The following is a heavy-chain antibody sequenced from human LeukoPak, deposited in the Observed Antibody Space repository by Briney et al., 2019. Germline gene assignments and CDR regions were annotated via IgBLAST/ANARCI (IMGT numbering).Heavy chain of an antibody. CDR1: GFTFSSYG. D-gene: IGHD4-11*01. CDR2: ISYDGSNK. V-gene: IGHV3-30*03. Sequence: GGSLRLSCAASGFTFSSYGMHWVRQAPGKGLEGVAVISYDGSNKYYVDSVKGRFTISRDNSKNTLYLQMNSLRAEDTAVYYCARDRVTTDTNWFDPWGQGTLVTVSS. CDR3: ARDRVTTDTNWFDP. J-gene: IGHJ5*02.